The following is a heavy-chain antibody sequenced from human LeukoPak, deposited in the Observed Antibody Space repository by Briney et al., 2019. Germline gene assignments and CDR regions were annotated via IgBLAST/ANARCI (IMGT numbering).Heavy chain of an antibody. J-gene: IGHJ4*02. CDR3: AKEIFGHDYDSSGYLSFDC. Sequence: GGSLRLSCAASGFTFSSYAMSWVRQAPGKGLEWVSAISGSGVSTYYANSVKGRFTIFRDNSKSTLYLQMSSLRAEDTAVYYCAKEIFGHDYDSSGYLSFDCWGQGTLVTVSS. D-gene: IGHD3-22*01. V-gene: IGHV3-23*01. CDR1: GFTFSSYA. CDR2: ISGSGVST.